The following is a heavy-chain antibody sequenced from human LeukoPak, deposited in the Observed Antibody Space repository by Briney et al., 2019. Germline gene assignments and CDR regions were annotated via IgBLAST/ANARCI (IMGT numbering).Heavy chain of an antibody. V-gene: IGHV3-13*01. D-gene: IGHD6-13*01. CDR1: GFTFSSYD. CDR3: ARARRWYSSSWYGIAFDI. Sequence: GGSLRLSCAASGFTFSSYDMHWVRQATGKGLEWVSAIGTAGDTYYPGSVKGRFTISRENAKNSLYLQMNSLRAGDTAVYYCARARRWYSSSWYGIAFDIWGQGTMVTVSS. CDR2: IGTAGDT. J-gene: IGHJ3*02.